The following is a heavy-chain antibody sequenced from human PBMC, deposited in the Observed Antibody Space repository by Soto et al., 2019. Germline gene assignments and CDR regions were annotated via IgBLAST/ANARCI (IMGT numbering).Heavy chain of an antibody. Sequence: QVQLVQSGSEVKKPGASVKVSCKASGYIFTSHAIHWVRQAPGQRFEWMGWINTGNGDTKSSQKFQGRVTMSRDTSESTAHMELSGLRAEDTAEYYCARYGTANEDLVVAPKHVKDHGDYEPVDNSYYMDVWGKGTTVTVSS. CDR2: INTGNGDT. D-gene: IGHD2-15*01. J-gene: IGHJ6*03. V-gene: IGHV1-3*04. CDR3: ARYGTANEDLVVAPKHVKDHGDYEPVDNSYYMDV. CDR1: GYIFTSHA.